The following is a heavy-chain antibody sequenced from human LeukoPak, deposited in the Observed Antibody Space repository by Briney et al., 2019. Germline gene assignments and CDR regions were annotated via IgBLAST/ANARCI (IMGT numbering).Heavy chain of an antibody. Sequence: GGSLRLSCAASGFTFSSYAMHWVRQAPGKGLEWVAVISYDGRNKYYADSVKGRLTISRDNSKNTLYLQMNSLRAEDTAVYYCARGDYVWGYFDLWGRGTLVTVSS. V-gene: IGHV3-30*04. CDR1: GFTFSSYA. CDR3: ARGDYVWGYFDL. J-gene: IGHJ2*01. D-gene: IGHD3-16*01. CDR2: ISYDGRNK.